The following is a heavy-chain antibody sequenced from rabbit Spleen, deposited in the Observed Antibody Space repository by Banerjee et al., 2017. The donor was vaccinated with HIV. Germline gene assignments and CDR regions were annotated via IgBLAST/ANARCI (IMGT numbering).Heavy chain of an antibody. J-gene: IGHJ4*01. CDR2: IYTGDGST. Sequence: QQQLEESGGGLVKPGGTLTLTCTASGFSFSSIYWICWVRQAPGKGLEWIGCIYTGDGSTYYAGWVNGRVSISRSTSLNTVTLQMTSLTAADTATYFCARPDFTGGAPFYTYPDYFHLWGQGTLVTVS. CDR3: ARPDFTGGAPFYTYPDYFHL. D-gene: IGHD6-1*01. V-gene: IGHV1S43*01. CDR1: GFSFSSIYW.